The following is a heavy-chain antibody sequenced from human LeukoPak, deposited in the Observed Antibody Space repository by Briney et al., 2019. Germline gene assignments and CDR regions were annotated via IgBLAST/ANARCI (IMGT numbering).Heavy chain of an antibody. V-gene: IGHV4-61*02. D-gene: IGHD3-3*01. CDR2: IYTSGST. Sequence: SQTLSLTCTVSGGSISSGSYYWSWIRQPAGKGLEWIGRIYTSGSTNYNPSLQSRVTISVDTSENQFSLKLSSVTAADTAVYYCAREVRFLEWSAPYYYYMDVWGKGTTVTVSS. J-gene: IGHJ6*03. CDR1: GGSISSGSYY. CDR3: AREVRFLEWSAPYYYYMDV.